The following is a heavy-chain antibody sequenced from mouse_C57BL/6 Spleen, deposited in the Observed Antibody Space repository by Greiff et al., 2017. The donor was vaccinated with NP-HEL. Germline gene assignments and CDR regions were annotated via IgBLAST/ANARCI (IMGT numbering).Heavy chain of an antibody. V-gene: IGHV1-82*01. CDR1: GYAFSSSC. J-gene: IGHJ4*01. CDR2: IYPGDGDT. CDR3: ARDSESAMDY. D-gene: IGHD6-1*01. Sequence: QVQLQQSGPELVKPGASVKISCKASGYAFSSSCMNWVKQRPGKGLEWIGRIYPGDGDTNYNGKFKGKATLTADKSSSTAYMQLSSLTSEDSAVYFCARDSESAMDYWGQGTSVTVSS.